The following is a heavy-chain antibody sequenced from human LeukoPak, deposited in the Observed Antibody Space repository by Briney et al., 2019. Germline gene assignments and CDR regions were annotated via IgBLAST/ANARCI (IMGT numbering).Heavy chain of an antibody. D-gene: IGHD4-17*01. CDR1: GGSISSYY. V-gene: IGHV4-59*08. CDR2: IYYSGST. J-gene: IGHJ3*02. Sequence: SETLSLTCTVSGGSISSYYWSWIRQPPGQGLEWIGYIYYSGSTNYNPSLKSRVTISVDTSKNQFSLKLSSVTAADTAVYYCAGIYGDRGAFDIWGQGTMVTVSS. CDR3: AGIYGDRGAFDI.